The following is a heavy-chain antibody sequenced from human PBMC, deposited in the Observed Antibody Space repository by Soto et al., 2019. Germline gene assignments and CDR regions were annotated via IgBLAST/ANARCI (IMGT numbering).Heavy chain of an antibody. Sequence: EVQLVESGGGLGKPGGSLKISCAASGFTFSSYSMNWVRQAPGKGLEWVSSISSSSSYIYYADSVKGRFTISRDNAKNSLYLQMNSLRAEDTAVYYCARKGYCSSTSCYTDLWGRGTLVTVSS. CDR1: GFTFSSYS. J-gene: IGHJ2*01. CDR3: ARKGYCSSTSCYTDL. V-gene: IGHV3-21*01. D-gene: IGHD2-2*02. CDR2: ISSSSSYI.